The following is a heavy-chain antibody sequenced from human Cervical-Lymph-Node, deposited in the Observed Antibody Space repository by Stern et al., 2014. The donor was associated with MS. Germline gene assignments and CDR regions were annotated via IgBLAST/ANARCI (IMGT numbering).Heavy chain of an antibody. V-gene: IGHV4-34*01. D-gene: IGHD6-19*01. Sequence: VQLQQWGAGLLKPSETLSLTCAVYGGSFSGYYWSWIRQPPGKGLEWIGEINHSGSTNYKSSLKSRVSISVDTSKNHLSLKLSSVTAADTAVYYCAIVYTSGWETWGQGTLVTVSS. CDR1: GGSFSGYY. CDR2: INHSGST. J-gene: IGHJ4*02. CDR3: AIVYTSGWET.